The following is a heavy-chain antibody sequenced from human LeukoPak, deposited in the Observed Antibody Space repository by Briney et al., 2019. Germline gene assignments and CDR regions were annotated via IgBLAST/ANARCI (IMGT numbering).Heavy chain of an antibody. CDR2: VYPGDSDI. CDR1: GYSFASYW. V-gene: IGHV5-51*01. Sequence: GESLKISCKGSGYSFASYWIDWVRQIPGKGLDWMGFVYPGDSDIRYTHSFQGQVTISADKSITTTYLQWSSLKASDAALYYCARRATYKAYYFDSWGQGTRLPCPQ. D-gene: IGHD1-1*01. CDR3: ARRATYKAYYFDS. J-gene: IGHJ4*02.